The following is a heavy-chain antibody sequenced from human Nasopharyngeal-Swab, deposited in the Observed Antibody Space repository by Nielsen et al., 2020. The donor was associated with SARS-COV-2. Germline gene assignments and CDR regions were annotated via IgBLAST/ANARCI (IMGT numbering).Heavy chain of an antibody. CDR1: GGSISSHY. V-gene: IGHV4-59*11. J-gene: IGHJ4*02. D-gene: IGHD1-26*01. Sequence: GSLRLSCTVSGGSISSHYWSWIRQSPGKGLEWIGYFYYSGITNYNPSLKSRVTILIDTSKNQFSLKLNSVTAADTAVYYCAREAVGGLVDSWGQGTLVTVSS. CDR3: AREAVGGLVDS. CDR2: FYYSGIT.